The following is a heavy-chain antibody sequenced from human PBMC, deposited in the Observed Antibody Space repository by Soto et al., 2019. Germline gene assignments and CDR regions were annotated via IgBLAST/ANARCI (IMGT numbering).Heavy chain of an antibody. CDR3: ARGGDLRFLEWFHAFDI. CDR1: ALTFSSYG. D-gene: IGHD3-3*01. CDR2: IWYDGSNK. V-gene: IGHV3-33*01. J-gene: IGHJ3*02. Sequence: VGTLRLSCAASALTFSSYGMHWDRPAQGKGLEWVAVIWYDGSNKYYADSVKGRFTISRDNSKNTLYLQMNSLRAEDTAVYYCARGGDLRFLEWFHAFDIWGQGTRVTVSS.